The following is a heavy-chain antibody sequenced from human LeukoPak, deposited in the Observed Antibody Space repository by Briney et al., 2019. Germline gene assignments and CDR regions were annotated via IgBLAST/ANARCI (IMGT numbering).Heavy chain of an antibody. J-gene: IGHJ4*02. V-gene: IGHV3-30*18. CDR2: ISYDGSNK. CDR3: AKESVSGYSYPYFDY. CDR1: GFTFSSYG. D-gene: IGHD5-18*01. Sequence: GGSLRLSCAASGFTFSSYGMHWVRQAPGKGLEWVAVISYDGSNKYYAGSVKGRFTVSRDNSKNTLYLQMNSLRAEDTAVYYCAKESVSGYSYPYFDYWGQGTLVTVSS.